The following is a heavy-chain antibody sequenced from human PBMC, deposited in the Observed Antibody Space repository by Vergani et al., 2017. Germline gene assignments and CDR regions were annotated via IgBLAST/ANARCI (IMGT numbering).Heavy chain of an antibody. CDR3: ARWRGELPGADY. V-gene: IGHV1-46*01. D-gene: IGHD1-26*01. J-gene: IGHJ4*02. Sequence: QVQLVQSGAEVKKPGASVKLSCKASGYTFITYYIHWVRQAPGQGLEWMGIINPSGGSTSYEQKFQGRVTMTRDTSTSTGYMEMTSLRSEDTAVYYCARWRGELPGADYWGQGTLVTVS. CDR2: INPSGGST. CDR1: GYTFITYY.